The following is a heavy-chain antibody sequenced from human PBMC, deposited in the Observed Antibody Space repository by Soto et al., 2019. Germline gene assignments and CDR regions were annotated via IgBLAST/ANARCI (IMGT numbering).Heavy chain of an antibody. V-gene: IGHV3-33*01. CDR3: ARDSSRQVWLGEPPTMELGMDV. CDR2: IWYDGSNK. CDR1: GFTFSSYG. J-gene: IGHJ6*02. Sequence: QVQLVESGGGVVQPGRSLRLSCAASGFTFSSYGMHWVRQAPGKGLEWVAVIWYDGSNKYYANSVKGRFTISRDNSKNRLILTRNSLRAEDTAVYYCARDSSRQVWLGEPPTMELGMDVWGQGTTVTVSS. D-gene: IGHD3-10*01.